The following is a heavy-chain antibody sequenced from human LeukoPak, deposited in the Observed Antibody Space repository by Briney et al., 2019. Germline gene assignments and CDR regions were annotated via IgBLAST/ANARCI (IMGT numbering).Heavy chain of an antibody. V-gene: IGHV4-4*02. D-gene: IGHD4-23*01. CDR3: ARNGGNSDFDY. CDR2: IYHSGST. CDR1: GGSISSSNW. J-gene: IGHJ4*02. Sequence: SETLSLTCAVSGGSISSSNWWTWVRQPPGKGLEWIGEIYHSGSTNYNPSLKSRVTMLLDKSKNQFSLKLSSVTAADTAVYYCARNGGNSDFDYWGQGTLVTVSS.